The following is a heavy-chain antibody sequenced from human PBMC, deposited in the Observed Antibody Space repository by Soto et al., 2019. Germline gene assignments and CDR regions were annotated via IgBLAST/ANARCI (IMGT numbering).Heavy chain of an antibody. Sequence: GGSLRLSCAASGFSFSYYSMYWVRQAPGRGLEWVANIQESGREKYYVDSVRGRFAISRDNAKNSLYLQMNSLRADDTAVYYCATYRYCDSGGCRWGFDIWGQGTVVTVSS. CDR3: ATYRYCDSGGCRWGFDI. J-gene: IGHJ3*02. CDR1: GFSFSYYS. D-gene: IGHD2-15*01. V-gene: IGHV3-7*01. CDR2: IQESGREK.